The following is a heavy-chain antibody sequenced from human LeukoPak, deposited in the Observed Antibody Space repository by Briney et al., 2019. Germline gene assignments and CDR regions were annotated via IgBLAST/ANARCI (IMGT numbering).Heavy chain of an antibody. CDR3: ARDSSSWYYFDY. CDR2: ISSSGTTI. V-gene: IGHV3-48*03. Sequence: PGGSLRLSCAASGFTFSSYEMNWVRQAPGKGLEWVSYISSSGTTIYYADSVKGRFTISGDNAKNSLYLQMTSLRAEDTAIYYCARDSSSWYYFDYWGQGTLVTVSS. CDR1: GFTFSSYE. J-gene: IGHJ4*02. D-gene: IGHD6-13*01.